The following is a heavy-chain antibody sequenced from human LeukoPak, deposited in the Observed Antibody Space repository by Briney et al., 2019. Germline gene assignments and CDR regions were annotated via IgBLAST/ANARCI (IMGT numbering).Heavy chain of an antibody. V-gene: IGHV4-34*01. CDR2: INHSGST. Sequence: SETLSLTCAVYGGSFSGYYWSWIRQPPGKGLEWIGEINHSGSTNYNPSLKSRVTMSVDTSKNQFSLKLSSVTAADTAVYYCARVGFWFDPWGQGTLVTVSS. J-gene: IGHJ5*02. CDR1: GGSFSGYY. CDR3: ARVGFWFDP.